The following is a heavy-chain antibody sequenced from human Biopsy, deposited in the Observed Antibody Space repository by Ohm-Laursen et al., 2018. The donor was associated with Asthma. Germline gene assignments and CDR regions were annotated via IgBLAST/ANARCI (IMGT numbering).Heavy chain of an antibody. D-gene: IGHD3-22*01. CDR3: ARAQDYYDSRGYYRSFDY. CDR1: YGSITSGGYY. Sequence: TLSLTCTGSYGSITSGGYYWTWIRQHPGKGLEWIGFIYYSGSTYYNPSLQSRVSISIDTSKNQFSLKLSSVTAADTAVYYFARAQDYYDSRGYYRSFDYWGQGTLVTVSS. V-gene: IGHV4-31*02. J-gene: IGHJ4*02. CDR2: IYYSGST.